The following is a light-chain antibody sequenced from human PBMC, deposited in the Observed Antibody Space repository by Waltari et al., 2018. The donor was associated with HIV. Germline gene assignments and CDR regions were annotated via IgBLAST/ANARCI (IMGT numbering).Light chain of an antibody. CDR3: QQYNNWPGIT. J-gene: IGKJ3*01. CDR1: QSINNN. V-gene: IGKV3-15*01. Sequence: SCRASQSINNNLAWYQQKPGQAPRLLIYGASTGATGVPARFSGSGSGTEFTLTISSLQSEDFAVYYCQQYNNWPGITFGPGTKVDIK. CDR2: GAS.